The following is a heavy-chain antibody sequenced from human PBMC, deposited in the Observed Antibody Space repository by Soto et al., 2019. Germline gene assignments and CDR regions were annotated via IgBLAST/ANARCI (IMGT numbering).Heavy chain of an antibody. D-gene: IGHD3-10*01. CDR2: VYHSGTT. V-gene: IGHV4-4*02. Sequence: SETLSLTCDVSGASISTNNWWSWVRQSPGQGLEWIAEVYHSGTTNSNQSLKSRVTISVDTSKNQFSLMLASVTAADTAVYYCARAKLCNTISCPHSFDIWGQGTLVTVSS. CDR1: GASISTNNW. CDR3: ARAKLCNTISCPHSFDI. J-gene: IGHJ4*02.